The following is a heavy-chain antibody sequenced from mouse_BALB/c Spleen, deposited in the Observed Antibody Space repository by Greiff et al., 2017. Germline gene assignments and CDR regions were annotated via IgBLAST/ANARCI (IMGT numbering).Heavy chain of an antibody. CDR1: GYTFTSYW. CDR2: INPSTGYT. V-gene: IGHV1-7*01. J-gene: IGHJ2*01. CDR3: ARNYGNLDY. D-gene: IGHD2-1*01. Sequence: VQLQQSGAELAKPGASVKMSCKASGYTFTSYWMHWVKQRPGQGLEWIGYINPSTGYTEYNQKFKDKATLTADKSSSTAYMQLNSLTSEDSAVYYCARNYGNLDYWGQGTTLTVSS.